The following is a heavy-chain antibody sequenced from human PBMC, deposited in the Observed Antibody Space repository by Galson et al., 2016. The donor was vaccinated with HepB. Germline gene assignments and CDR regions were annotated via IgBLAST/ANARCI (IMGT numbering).Heavy chain of an antibody. D-gene: IGHD4-11*01. V-gene: IGHV3-48*02. J-gene: IGHJ4*02. CDR3: ATGLTTFEH. CDR1: GFIFTTYA. Sequence: SLRLSCAPSGFIFTTYAMNWVRQAPGKGLEWISYIDNSGGAIYYTDSVRGRFTISRDNAKNSLYLQMNSLRDEGTAVYYCATGLTTFEHWGQGTLVTVSS. CDR2: IDNSGGAI.